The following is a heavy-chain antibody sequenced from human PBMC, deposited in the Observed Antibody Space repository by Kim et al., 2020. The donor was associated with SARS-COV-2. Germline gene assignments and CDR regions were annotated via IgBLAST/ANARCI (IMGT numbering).Heavy chain of an antibody. V-gene: IGHV4-31*02. J-gene: IGHJ5*02. Sequence: SRVTISVDTSKNQFSLKLSSVTAADTAVYYCARDLRSADYYGSGSYLFDPWGQGTLVTVSS. D-gene: IGHD3-10*01. CDR3: ARDLRSADYYGSGSYLFDP.